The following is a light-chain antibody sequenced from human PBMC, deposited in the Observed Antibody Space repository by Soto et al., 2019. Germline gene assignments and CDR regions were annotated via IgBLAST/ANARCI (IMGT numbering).Light chain of an antibody. J-gene: IGKJ4*01. CDR2: DAS. V-gene: IGKV3-11*01. CDR3: QQRSDWPPELT. Sequence: EIVLTHSPASLSLSPGDRATLSCRASLSVRSSLAWFQQKPGQAPRLLIYDASKRATGIPARFSGSASGADFTLTISSLEPGDFAVYYCQQRSDWPPELTFGGGTKVDIK. CDR1: LSVRSS.